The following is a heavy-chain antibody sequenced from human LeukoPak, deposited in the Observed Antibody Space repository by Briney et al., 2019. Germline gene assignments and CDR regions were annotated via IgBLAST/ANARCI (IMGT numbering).Heavy chain of an antibody. J-gene: IGHJ4*02. CDR1: GGSISSGGYY. V-gene: IGHV4-31*03. CDR3: ARGHIVATVDY. Sequence: SQTLSLTCTVSGGSISSGGYYWSWIRQHPGKGLEWIGYIYYSGSTYHNPSLKSRVTISVDTSKNQFSLKLSSVTAADTAVYYCARGHIVATVDYWGQGTLVTVSS. CDR2: IYYSGST. D-gene: IGHD5-12*01.